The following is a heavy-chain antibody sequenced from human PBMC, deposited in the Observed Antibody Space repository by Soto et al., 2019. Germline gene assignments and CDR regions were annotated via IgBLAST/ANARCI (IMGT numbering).Heavy chain of an antibody. CDR3: ARDTRKELWADGLGAMDV. V-gene: IGHV1-18*01. Sequence: QVQLLQSGPEVKKPGASVNVSCKASGYRYTSYGISWVRQAPGQGPEWMGWISAYNGQTKSAQKSWDTVTFTADASTNTAFMQLRRLRSDDTAKYYCARDTRKELWADGLGAMDVGGQGTTVTV. CDR2: ISAYNGQT. D-gene: IGHD3-16*01. J-gene: IGHJ6*02. CDR1: GYRYTSYG.